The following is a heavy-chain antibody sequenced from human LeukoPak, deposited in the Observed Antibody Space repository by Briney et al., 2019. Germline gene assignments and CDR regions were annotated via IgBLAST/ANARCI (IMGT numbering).Heavy chain of an antibody. CDR2: MYSSGST. Sequence: SETLSLTCTVYGGSISSSSYYWGWIRQPPGKGLEWIGSMYSSGSTYYNPSLKSRVTISVDTSRNQFSLKLTSVTAADTAVYYCASQYYYGSGSLGYWGQGTLVTVSS. CDR1: GGSISSSSYY. V-gene: IGHV4-39*07. J-gene: IGHJ4*02. D-gene: IGHD3-10*01. CDR3: ASQYYYGSGSLGY.